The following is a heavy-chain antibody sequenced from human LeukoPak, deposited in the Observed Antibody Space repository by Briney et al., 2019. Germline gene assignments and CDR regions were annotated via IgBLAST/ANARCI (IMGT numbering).Heavy chain of an antibody. V-gene: IGHV3-33*01. CDR1: GFPFSSYG. J-gene: IGHJ3*02. D-gene: IGHD1-26*01. CDR3: ARDRVSGSYPDAFDM. Sequence: GGSLRLSCAASGFPFSSYGMHWVRQAPGKGLEGVAVIWYYGSNKYYADSVKGRFTISRDNSKNTLYLQMNSLRAEDTAVYYCARDRVSGSYPDAFDMGGQGTMVTVS. CDR2: IWYYGSNK.